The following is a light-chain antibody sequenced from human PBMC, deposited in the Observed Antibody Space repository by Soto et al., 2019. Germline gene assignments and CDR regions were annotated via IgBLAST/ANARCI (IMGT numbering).Light chain of an antibody. CDR2: GNS. CDR1: SSNIGAGYD. CDR3: QSYDSSLSVV. V-gene: IGLV1-40*01. J-gene: IGLJ2*01. Sequence: QSVLPQPPSVSGAPGQRVTISCTGSSSNIGAGYDVHWYQQLPGTAPNLLIYGNSNRPSGVPDRFSGSKSGTSASLAITGLQAEDEADYYCQSYDSSLSVVFGGGTKVTVL.